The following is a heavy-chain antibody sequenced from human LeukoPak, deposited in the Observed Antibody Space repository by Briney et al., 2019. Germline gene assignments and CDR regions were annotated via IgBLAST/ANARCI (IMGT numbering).Heavy chain of an antibody. J-gene: IGHJ3*02. CDR2: IYSDGST. CDR3: AKEVYYFDTSGLYSFAFDI. V-gene: IGHV3-53*01. CDR1: GFIVSSSY. Sequence: GGSLRLSCAASGFIVSSSYMSWVRQAPGKGLEWVSVIYSDGSTFYAASVKGRFTISRDNSKNTLYLQMNSLRVEDTAVYYCAKEVYYFDTSGLYSFAFDIWGQGTMVTVPS. D-gene: IGHD3-22*01.